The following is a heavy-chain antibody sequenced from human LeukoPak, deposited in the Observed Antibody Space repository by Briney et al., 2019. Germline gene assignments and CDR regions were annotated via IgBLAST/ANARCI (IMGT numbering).Heavy chain of an antibody. CDR3: AXXXXYXXXXSGYPEGVFDY. D-gene: IGHD3-22*01. Sequence: GGSLRLSCAASGFTFSSYAMSWVRQAPGKGLEGVSAISGSGGSTYYADSVKGRFTSSRDNSKNTLYLQMNRLRAEDTAVYYXAXXXXYXXXXSGYPEGVFDYWGQGTLVTVSP. J-gene: IGHJ4*02. CDR2: ISGSGGST. V-gene: IGHV3-23*01. CDR1: GFTFSSYA.